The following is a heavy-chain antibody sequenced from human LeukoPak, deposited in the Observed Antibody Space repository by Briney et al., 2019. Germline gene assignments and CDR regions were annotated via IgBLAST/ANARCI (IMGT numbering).Heavy chain of an antibody. CDR2: IYYSGST. D-gene: IGHD5-12*01. CDR1: GGSISSYY. J-gene: IGHJ4*02. CDR3: AREADIVAAPTRYYFDY. Sequence: SETLSLTCTVSGGSISSYYWSWIRQPPGKGLEWIGYIYYSGSTYYNPSLKSRVTISVDTSKNQFSLKLSSVTAADTAVYYCAREADIVAAPTRYYFDYWGLGTLVTVSS. V-gene: IGHV4-59*12.